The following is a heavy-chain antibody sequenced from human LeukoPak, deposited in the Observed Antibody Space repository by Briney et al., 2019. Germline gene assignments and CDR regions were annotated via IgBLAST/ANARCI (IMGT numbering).Heavy chain of an antibody. V-gene: IGHV1-18*01. CDR3: ARAAYYDFWSGYYEYYYYMDV. CDR1: GYMFTTYY. D-gene: IGHD3-3*01. CDR2: INPHSGGT. J-gene: IGHJ6*03. Sequence: ASVTVTCKSSGYMFTTYYPHWVRQAPAKGLEWMGWINPHSGGTNYAQKLQGRVTMTTVTSTSTAYMELKSLRADDTAVYYCARAAYYDFWSGYYEYYYYMDVWGKGTTVTVSS.